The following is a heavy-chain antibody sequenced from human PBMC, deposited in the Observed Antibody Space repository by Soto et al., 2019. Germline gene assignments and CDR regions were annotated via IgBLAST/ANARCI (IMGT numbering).Heavy chain of an antibody. J-gene: IGHJ4*02. D-gene: IGHD1-26*01. CDR1: GFSLSSSGVG. V-gene: IGHV2-5*02. CDR3: AHRIVGSPFDY. CDR2: IYWDDDE. Sequence: QITLKESGPTLVKPTQTLTLTCTFSGFSLSSSGVGVGWIRQPPGKAPEWLALIYWDDDERYNPSLRSRLTITKDTSKSQVVLTMTNTDPVDTATYYCAHRIVGSPFDYWGQGTLVTVSS.